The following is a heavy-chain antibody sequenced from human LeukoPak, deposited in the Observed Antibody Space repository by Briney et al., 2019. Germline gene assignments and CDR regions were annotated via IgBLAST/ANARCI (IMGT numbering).Heavy chain of an antibody. V-gene: IGHV3-23*01. D-gene: IGHD2-2*01. Sequence: GGSLRLSCAASGFTFSSYAMSWVRQAPGKGLEWVSGIIGGAGSTYYADSVKGRFTISGDNSKNTLFLQMNSLRAEDTAVYYCAHGAMYQLDYWGQGTLVIVSS. CDR1: GFTFSSYA. CDR3: AHGAMYQLDY. CDR2: IIGGAGST. J-gene: IGHJ4*02.